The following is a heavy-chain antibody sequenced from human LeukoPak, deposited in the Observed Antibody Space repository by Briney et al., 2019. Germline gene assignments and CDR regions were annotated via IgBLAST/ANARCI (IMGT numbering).Heavy chain of an antibody. D-gene: IGHD6-13*01. CDR2: INHSGST. J-gene: IGHJ4*02. CDR1: GGSFSGYY. Sequence: SETLSLTCAVYGGSFSGYYWSWIRQPPGKGLEWIGEINHSGSTNYNPSLKSRVTISVDTSKNQFSLKLSSVTAADTAVYYCARRIAAAGRDFDCWGQGTLVTVSS. V-gene: IGHV4-34*01. CDR3: ARRIAAAGRDFDC.